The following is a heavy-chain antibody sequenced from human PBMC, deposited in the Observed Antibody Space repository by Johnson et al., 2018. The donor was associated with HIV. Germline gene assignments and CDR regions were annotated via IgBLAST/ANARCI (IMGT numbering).Heavy chain of an antibody. V-gene: IGHV3-20*04. CDR2: INWNGGST. D-gene: IGHD2-2*01. Sequence: VQLVESGGGVVRPGGSLRLSCAASGFTFDDYGMSWVRQAPGKGLEWVSGINWNGGSTGYAASVQGRFTISRDNAKNSLYLQMNSLRAEDTALYYCARWVGDIVVVPAAADAFDIWGQGTMVTVSS. J-gene: IGHJ3*02. CDR1: GFTFDDYG. CDR3: ARWVGDIVVVPAAADAFDI.